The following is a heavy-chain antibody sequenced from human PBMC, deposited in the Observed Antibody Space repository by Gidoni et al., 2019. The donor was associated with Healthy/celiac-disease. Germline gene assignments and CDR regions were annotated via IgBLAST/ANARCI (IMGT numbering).Heavy chain of an antibody. D-gene: IGHD6-13*01. V-gene: IGHV4-59*01. Sequence: QVQLQASGPGLVKPSEPLSLACPVSGGSISSYYWGWIRQPPGKGLEWSGYIYYSGSTNYNPSLKSRVTKSVDTSKNQFSLKLSSVTAADTAVYYCAREGSSWALDYWGQGTLVTVSS. CDR1: GGSISSYY. CDR2: IYYSGST. J-gene: IGHJ4*02. CDR3: AREGSSWALDY.